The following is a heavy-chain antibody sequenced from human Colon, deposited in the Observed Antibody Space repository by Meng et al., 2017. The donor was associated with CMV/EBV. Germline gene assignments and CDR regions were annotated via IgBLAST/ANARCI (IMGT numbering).Heavy chain of an antibody. CDR1: VFTLHTYP. V-gene: IGHV3-64*01. J-gene: IGHJ4*02. Sequence: VQGLVFGGGLVQPGGSLTFSCVASVFTLHTYPMHWVRQAPGKGLEHVSGISANGDNTPYASSVKDRFIVSRDNLKNTLYLQMGSLRPDDTGVYYCARVVSGDFDYWGQGTLVTVSS. CDR2: ISANGDNT. CDR3: ARVVSGDFDY. D-gene: IGHD3-10*01.